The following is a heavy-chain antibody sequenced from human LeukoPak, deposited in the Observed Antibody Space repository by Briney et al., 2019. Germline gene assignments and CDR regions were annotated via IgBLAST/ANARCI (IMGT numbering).Heavy chain of an antibody. V-gene: IGHV3-13*01. CDR3: VRQKKSHGNFDY. CDR2: VGIAADT. Sequence: GGSLRLSCAASGFTFSDHAMHWVRQATGKGLEWVTAVGIAADTFYPGSVKGRFTISRENAKNSLYLQMNNLRVEDTAVYYCVRQKKSHGNFDYWGQGTLVTVSS. J-gene: IGHJ4*02. D-gene: IGHD1-26*01. CDR1: GFTFSDHA.